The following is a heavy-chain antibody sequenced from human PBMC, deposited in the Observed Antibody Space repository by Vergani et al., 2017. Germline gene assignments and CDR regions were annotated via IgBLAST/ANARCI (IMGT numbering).Heavy chain of an antibody. V-gene: IGHV4-39*01. CDR1: GDSIISRSYY. CDR3: ASGKYYSDSTSHFRGRYFDV. Sequence: QMQLPESGPGLVKASETLSLTCTVSGDSIISRSYYWGWIRQPPGKGLEWIGSIYNSGNGDSSSSPKSRVTISADTSKNQFSLRLTSVTAADTAVYYCASGKYYSDSTSHFRGRYFDVWGRGTLVTVPS. D-gene: IGHD3-16*01. J-gene: IGHJ2*01. CDR2: IYNSGNG.